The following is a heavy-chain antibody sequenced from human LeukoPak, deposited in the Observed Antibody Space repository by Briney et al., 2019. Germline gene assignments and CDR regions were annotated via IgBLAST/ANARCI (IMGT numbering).Heavy chain of an antibody. V-gene: IGHV3-53*04. CDR1: GFTVSSNY. Sequence: GGSLRLCCAASGFTVSSNYMSWVRQAPGKGLEWVSVIYSGGSTYYADSVKGRFTISRHNSKNTLYLQMNSLRAEDTAVYYCARVLGGYSYGTSSGIDYWGQGTLVTVSS. CDR3: ARVLGGYSYGTSSGIDY. D-gene: IGHD5-18*01. CDR2: IYSGGST. J-gene: IGHJ4*02.